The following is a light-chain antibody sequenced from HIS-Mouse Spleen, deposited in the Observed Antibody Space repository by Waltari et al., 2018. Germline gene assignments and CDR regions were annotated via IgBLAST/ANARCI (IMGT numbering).Light chain of an antibody. V-gene: IGLV2-14*03. Sequence: QSALTQPPSVSGSPGQSITISCTGTSRDVGGYNYVSWYQQHPGKAPKLMIYDVSNRPSGVSNRFSGSKSGNTASLTISGLQAEDEADYYCSSYTSSSTRVFGGGTKLTVL. CDR1: SRDVGGYNY. J-gene: IGLJ3*02. CDR2: DVS. CDR3: SSYTSSSTRV.